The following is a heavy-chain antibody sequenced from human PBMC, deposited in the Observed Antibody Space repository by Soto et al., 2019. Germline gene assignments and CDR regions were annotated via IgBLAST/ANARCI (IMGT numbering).Heavy chain of an antibody. Sequence: ASVKVSCKASGYTFTSYGISWGRQAPGQGLEWMGWISAYNGNTNYAQKLQGRVTMTTDTSTSTAYMELRSLRSDDTAVYYCARASSGSYSDAFDIWGQGTMVTVSS. D-gene: IGHD1-26*01. CDR2: ISAYNGNT. V-gene: IGHV1-18*01. J-gene: IGHJ3*02. CDR1: GYTFTSYG. CDR3: ARASSGSYSDAFDI.